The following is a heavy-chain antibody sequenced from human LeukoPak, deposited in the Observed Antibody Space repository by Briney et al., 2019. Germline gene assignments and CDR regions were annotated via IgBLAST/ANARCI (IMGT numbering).Heavy chain of an antibody. J-gene: IGHJ4*02. CDR3: ARDGSYGTDY. CDR2: INHSGST. Sequence: SETLSLTCAVYGGSFSGYYWSWIRQPPGKGLEWIGEINHSGSTNYNPSLKSRVTISVDTSKNQFSLKLSSVTAADTAVYYCARDGSYGTDYWGQGTLVTVSS. V-gene: IGHV4-34*01. CDR1: GGSFSGYY. D-gene: IGHD5-18*01.